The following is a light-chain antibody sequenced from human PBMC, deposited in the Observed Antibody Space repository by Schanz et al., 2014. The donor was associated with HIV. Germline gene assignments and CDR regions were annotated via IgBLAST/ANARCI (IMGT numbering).Light chain of an antibody. CDR1: SNDVGIYNL. Sequence: QSVLTQPASVSGSPGQSITISCTGTSNDVGIYNLVSWYQQHPGKAPKLTIYEVSKRPSGVSNRFSGSKSGNTASLTVSGLQAEDEADYYCSSHAGGNNYVFGSGTKLTVL. CDR3: SSHAGGNNYV. J-gene: IGLJ1*01. CDR2: EVS. V-gene: IGLV2-14*02.